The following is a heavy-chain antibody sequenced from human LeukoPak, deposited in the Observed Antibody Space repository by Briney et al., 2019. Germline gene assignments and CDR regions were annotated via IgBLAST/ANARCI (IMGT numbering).Heavy chain of an antibody. V-gene: IGHV3-23*01. D-gene: IGHD3-22*01. CDR3: ANTPTYYYDSSGYWEGDCYFDY. Sequence: GGSLRLSCAASGFTLSSYAMSWVRQAPGKGLEWVSAISGSGGRTYYEYTVKGRFTISRDNSKNTLYLQMNSLRAEETAVYHCANTPTYYYDSSGYWEGDCYFDYWGQGTLVTVSS. CDR1: GFTLSSYA. CDR2: ISGSGGRT. J-gene: IGHJ4*02.